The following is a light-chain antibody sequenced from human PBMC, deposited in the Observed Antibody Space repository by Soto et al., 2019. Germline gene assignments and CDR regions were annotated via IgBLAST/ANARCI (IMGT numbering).Light chain of an antibody. Sequence: DIVMTQSPDSLAVSLGERVTINCKSSQSVLYSSNNKNYLAWYQQKPGQPPKLLIYWASTRESGVPDRFSGSGSGTDFTLTISSLQAEDVAVYYCQQYYNTPLTFGGGTKVEIK. J-gene: IGKJ4*01. CDR3: QQYYNTPLT. CDR1: QSVLYSSNNKNY. V-gene: IGKV4-1*01. CDR2: WAS.